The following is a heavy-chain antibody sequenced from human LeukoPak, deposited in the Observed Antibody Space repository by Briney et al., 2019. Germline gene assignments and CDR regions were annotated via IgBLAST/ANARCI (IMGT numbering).Heavy chain of an antibody. Sequence: ASVRVSCKASGYTFTNYHIAWVRQAPGQGLEWMGWVSTNDGNTVYAQRLQGRVTMTTDTSTSVAYMELRSLTSDDAAVYYCTRAPPGMTMMTDYWGQGTLVTVSS. J-gene: IGHJ4*02. CDR3: TRAPPGMTMMTDY. CDR1: GYTFTNYH. CDR2: VSTNDGNT. D-gene: IGHD3-22*01. V-gene: IGHV1-18*01.